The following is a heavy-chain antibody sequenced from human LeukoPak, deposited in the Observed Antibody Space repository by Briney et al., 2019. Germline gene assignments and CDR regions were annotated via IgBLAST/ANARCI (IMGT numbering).Heavy chain of an antibody. J-gene: IGHJ3*02. Sequence: QPGGSLRLSCAASGFTFSSYEMNWVRQAPGKGLEWVSYISSSGSTIYYADSVKGRFTISRDNAKSSLYLQMNSLRAEDTAVYYCVLGTSRSLVPAAAFDIWGQGTMVTVSS. CDR2: ISSSGSTI. CDR1: GFTFSSYE. V-gene: IGHV3-48*03. D-gene: IGHD2-2*01. CDR3: VLGTSRSLVPAAAFDI.